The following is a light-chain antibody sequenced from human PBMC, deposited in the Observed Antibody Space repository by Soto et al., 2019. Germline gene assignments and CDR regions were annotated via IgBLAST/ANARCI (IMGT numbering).Light chain of an antibody. CDR1: QSVSSSY. CDR2: GAS. V-gene: IGKV3-20*01. CDR3: QQYGSAPWT. J-gene: IGKJ1*01. Sequence: EIVLTQSPGTLSLSPGERATLSCRASQSVSSSYLAWYQQKPGQAPRLLIYGASSRATGIPDRFSGSGSGTDFTLTSSRLAPEDFSVSYCQQYGSAPWTVGQGTKVEIK.